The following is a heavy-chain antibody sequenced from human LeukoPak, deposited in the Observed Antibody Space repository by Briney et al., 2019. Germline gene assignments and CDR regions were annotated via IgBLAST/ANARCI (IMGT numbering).Heavy chain of an antibody. D-gene: IGHD3-10*01. J-gene: IGHJ4*02. V-gene: IGHV4-34*01. CDR2: INHSGST. CDR3: ARHDLGRNYYGSGAVDY. Sequence: SETLSLTCAVYGGSFSGYYWSWIRQPPGKGLEWIGEINHSGSTNYNPSLESRVTISVDTSKNQFSLKLSSVTAADTAVYYCARHDLGRNYYGSGAVDYWGQGTLVTVSS. CDR1: GGSFSGYY.